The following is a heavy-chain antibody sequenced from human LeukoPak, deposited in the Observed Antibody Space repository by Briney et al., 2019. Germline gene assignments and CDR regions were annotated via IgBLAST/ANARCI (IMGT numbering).Heavy chain of an antibody. CDR2: MQYDGSNK. J-gene: IGHJ4*02. CDR1: GFTFSSYD. Sequence: GGSLRLSCAATGFTFSSYDMHWVRQAPGKGLEWVAFMQYDGSNKYYAESVKGRFTISRDNSKNTLYLQMDSLRVDDTAVYFCARDSIRQQLYYFDYWGQGTLVTVSS. V-gene: IGHV3-30*02. D-gene: IGHD6-13*01. CDR3: ARDSIRQQLYYFDY.